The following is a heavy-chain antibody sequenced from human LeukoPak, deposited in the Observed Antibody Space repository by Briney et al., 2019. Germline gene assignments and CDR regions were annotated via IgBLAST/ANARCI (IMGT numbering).Heavy chain of an antibody. CDR1: GGSISSYY. Sequence: SETLSLTCTVSGGSISSYYWSWIRQPPGKGLEWIGYIYYSGSTNYNPSLKSRVTISVDTSKNQFSLHLSSVTAADTAVYYCARERCSGGSCYLGGVLRGYFDSWGQGTLVTVSS. J-gene: IGHJ4*02. V-gene: IGHV4-59*01. CDR3: ARERCSGGSCYLGGVLRGYFDS. D-gene: IGHD2-15*01. CDR2: IYYSGST.